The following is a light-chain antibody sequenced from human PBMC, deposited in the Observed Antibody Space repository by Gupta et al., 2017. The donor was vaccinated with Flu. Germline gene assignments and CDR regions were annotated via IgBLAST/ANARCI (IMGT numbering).Light chain of an antibody. CDR2: GAS. Sequence: GDGVTLTFRASHGISNYLGMYQQKPVQGPKLLIYGASTLQSGVPSRFSGSGSVTDFTLTISSLQPEDFATYYCQKYNSAPFPFGPWTKVDIK. V-gene: IGKV1-27*01. J-gene: IGKJ3*01. CDR3: QKYNSAPFP. CDR1: HGISNY.